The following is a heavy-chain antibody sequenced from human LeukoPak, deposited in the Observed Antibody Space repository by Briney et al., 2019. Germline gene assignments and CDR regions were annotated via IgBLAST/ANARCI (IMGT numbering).Heavy chain of an antibody. Sequence: GESLKISCQGSGYSFTTYWIGWVRQMPGKGLEWMGIIYPGDSDTRYSPSFQGQVTISADRSISTAYLQWSSLKASDTAMYCARGFYGGYYYYYYMDVWGKGTTVTVSS. D-gene: IGHD4/OR15-4a*01. CDR1: GYSFTTYW. CDR2: IYPGDSDT. J-gene: IGHJ6*03. CDR3: ARGFYGGYYYYYYMDV. V-gene: IGHV5-51*01.